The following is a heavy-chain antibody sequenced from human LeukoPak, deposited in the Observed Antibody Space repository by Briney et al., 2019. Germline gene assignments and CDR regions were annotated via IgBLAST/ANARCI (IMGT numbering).Heavy chain of an antibody. CDR1: GGTFSSYA. V-gene: IGHV1-69*13. Sequence: SVKVSCKASGGTFSSYAISWVRQAPGQGLEWMGGIIPMFGTANYAQKFQGRVTITADESTNTAYMELSSLRSDDTAVYYCARPPDRYGDYLDYWGQGTLVTVSS. D-gene: IGHD3-16*02. CDR2: IIPMFGTA. J-gene: IGHJ4*02. CDR3: ARPPDRYGDYLDY.